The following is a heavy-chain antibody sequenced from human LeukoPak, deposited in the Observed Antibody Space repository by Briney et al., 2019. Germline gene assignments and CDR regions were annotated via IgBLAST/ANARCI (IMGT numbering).Heavy chain of an antibody. CDR1: GGSISSGGYY. D-gene: IGHD2-2*02. J-gene: IGHJ4*02. CDR3: ARLSGQDQLLYDY. Sequence: TLSLTCTVSGGSISSGGYYWSWLRQPPGKGLEWVGYSYHSGSTYYNPSLRSRVTISVDRSKNQFSLKLSSVTAAETAVYYCARLSGQDQLLYDYWGQGTLVTVSS. V-gene: IGHV4-30-2*01. CDR2: SYHSGST.